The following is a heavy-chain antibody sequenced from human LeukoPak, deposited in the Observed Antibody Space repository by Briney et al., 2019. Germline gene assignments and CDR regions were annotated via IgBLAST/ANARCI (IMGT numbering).Heavy chain of an antibody. D-gene: IGHD2-8*01. CDR2: IYYSGST. CDR3: ARDLFNGEFDY. J-gene: IGHJ4*02. CDR1: GDSISGFY. V-gene: IGHV4-59*12. Sequence: PSETLSLTCTASGDSISGFYWSWIRQPPGKGLEWIGSIYYSGSTYYNPSLKSRVTISVDTSKNQFSLKLSSVTAADTAVYYCARDLFNGEFDYWGQGTLVTVSS.